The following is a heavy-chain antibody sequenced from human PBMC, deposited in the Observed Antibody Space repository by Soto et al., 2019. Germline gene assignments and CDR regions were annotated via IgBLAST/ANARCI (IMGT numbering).Heavy chain of an antibody. D-gene: IGHD1-20*01. J-gene: IGHJ4*02. CDR3: ARRYGRNFDY. V-gene: IGHV4-59*01. Sequence: QVQLQESGPGLVKPSETLSLTCTVSGGSISSYYWSWIQQPPGKGLEWIGYIYYSGSTNYNPSLKSRVTISVDTSKNQFSLKLSSVTAADTAVYYCARRYGRNFDYWGQGTLVTVSS. CDR1: GGSISSYY. CDR2: IYYSGST.